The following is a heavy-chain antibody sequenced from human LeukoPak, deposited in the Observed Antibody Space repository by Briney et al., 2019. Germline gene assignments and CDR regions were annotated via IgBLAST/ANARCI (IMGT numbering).Heavy chain of an antibody. Sequence: PGGSLRLSCAASGFAFSRYWMHWVRHAPGKGLVWVSRINSDGRSAVYADSVKGRFTISRDNAKNTLYLQMNSLRAEDTAVYYCARVGGHYYDSSGYVDYWGQGTLVTVSS. CDR1: GFAFSRYW. CDR2: INSDGRSA. D-gene: IGHD3-22*01. V-gene: IGHV3-74*01. J-gene: IGHJ4*02. CDR3: ARVGGHYYDSSGYVDY.